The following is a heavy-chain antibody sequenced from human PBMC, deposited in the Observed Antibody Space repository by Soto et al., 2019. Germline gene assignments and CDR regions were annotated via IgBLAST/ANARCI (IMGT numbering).Heavy chain of an antibody. CDR1: GFTFSSYA. Sequence: QVQLMGSGGGVVQPGRSLRLSCAASGFTFSSYAMHWVRQAPGKGLEWGAVISYDGSNKYYADSVKGRFTISRDNSKNTLYLQMNSLRAEDTAVYYCARDLGALLYGSGRVYYWGQGTLVTVSS. V-gene: IGHV3-30-3*01. J-gene: IGHJ4*02. D-gene: IGHD3-10*01. CDR3: ARDLGALLYGSGRVYY. CDR2: ISYDGSNK.